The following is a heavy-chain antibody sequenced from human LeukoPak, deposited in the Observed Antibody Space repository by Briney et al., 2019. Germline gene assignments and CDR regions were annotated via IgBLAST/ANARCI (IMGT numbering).Heavy chain of an antibody. CDR3: ARWLQSIGYDDY. Sequence: ASVKVSCKASGYTFTGYYMHWVRQAPGQGLEWMGWINPNSGGTNYAQKFQGRVTMTRDTSISTAYMELSRLRSDDTAVYYCARWLQSIGYDDYWGQGTLVTVSS. CDR2: INPNSGGT. CDR1: GYTFTGYY. V-gene: IGHV1-2*02. J-gene: IGHJ4*02. D-gene: IGHD5-24*01.